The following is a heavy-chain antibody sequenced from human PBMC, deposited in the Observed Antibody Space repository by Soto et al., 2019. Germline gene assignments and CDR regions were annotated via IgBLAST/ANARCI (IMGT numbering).Heavy chain of an antibody. V-gene: IGHV1-69*13. CDR2: IIPIFGTA. CDR1: GGTFSSYA. J-gene: IGHJ6*02. Sequence: ASVKVSCKASGGTFSSYAISWVRQAPGQGLEWMGGIIPIFGTANYAQKFQGRVTITADESTSTAYMELSSLRSEDTAVYYCARQQLVLDDYYYYGMDVWGQGTTVTVSS. CDR3: ARQQLVLDDYYYYGMDV. D-gene: IGHD6-6*01.